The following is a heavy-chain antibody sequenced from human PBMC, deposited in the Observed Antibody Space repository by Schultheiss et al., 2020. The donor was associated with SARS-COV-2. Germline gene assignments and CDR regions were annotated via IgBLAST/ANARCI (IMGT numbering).Heavy chain of an antibody. J-gene: IGHJ6*02. D-gene: IGHD1-1*01. V-gene: IGHV4-59*12. Sequence: GSLRLSCAVYGGSFSGYYWSWIRQPPGKGLEWIGYIYYSGSTNYNPSLKSRVTMSVDTSKNQFSLKLSSVTAADTAVYYCARDALIPHNSAGMDVWGQGTTVTVSS. CDR1: GGSFSGYY. CDR3: ARDALIPHNSAGMDV. CDR2: IYYSGST.